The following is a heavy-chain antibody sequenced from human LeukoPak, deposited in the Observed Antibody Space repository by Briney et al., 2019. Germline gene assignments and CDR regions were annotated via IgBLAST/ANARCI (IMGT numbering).Heavy chain of an antibody. CDR2: IKSKNVGGTT. Sequence: GGSLRLSCAASGFTFNNAWMNWVRQAPGKGLEWVGRIKSKNVGGTTDYAAPVKGRFTISRDDSKNTVYPQMNSLKIKDTAVYYCTSHAAFDPWGQGTLVTVSS. CDR3: TSHAAFDP. V-gene: IGHV3-15*01. J-gene: IGHJ5*02. CDR1: GFTFNNAW.